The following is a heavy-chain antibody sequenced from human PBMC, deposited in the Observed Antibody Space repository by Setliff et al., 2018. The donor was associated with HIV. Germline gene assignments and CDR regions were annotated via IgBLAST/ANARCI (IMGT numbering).Heavy chain of an antibody. CDR2: IYTSGST. Sequence: SETLSLTCTVSGGSISSYYWSWIRQPPGKGLEWIGYIYTSGSTNYNPSLKSRVTISVDTSKNQFSLKLSSVTAADTAVYYCARVNYDSSGYLYYYYYYMDVWGKGTTVTVSS. J-gene: IGHJ6*03. CDR3: ARVNYDSSGYLYYYYYYMDV. D-gene: IGHD3-22*01. V-gene: IGHV4-4*08. CDR1: GGSISSYY.